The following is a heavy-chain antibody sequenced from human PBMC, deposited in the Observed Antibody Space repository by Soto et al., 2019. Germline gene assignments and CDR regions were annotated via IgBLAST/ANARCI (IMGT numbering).Heavy chain of an antibody. CDR1: GVTFCRYS. V-gene: IGHV3-21*01. D-gene: IGHD6-13*01. CDR2: ISSSSSYI. Sequence: GRSLRLSCAASGVTFCRYSMNWVRQAPGKGLEWVPSISSSSSYIYYADSVKGRFTISRDNAKNSLYLQMNSLRAEDTAVYYCARDGSSSSWPYYYYYYGMDVWGQGTTVTVSS. CDR3: ARDGSSSSWPYYYYYYGMDV. J-gene: IGHJ6*02.